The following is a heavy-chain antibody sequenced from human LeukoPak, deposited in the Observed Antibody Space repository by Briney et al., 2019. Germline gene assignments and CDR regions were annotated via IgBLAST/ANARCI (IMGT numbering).Heavy chain of an antibody. Sequence: SQTLSLTCTVSGGSLSSGDYYWSWIRQPPGKGLEWIGYIYYSGSTYYNPSLKSRVTISVDTSKNQFSLKLSSVTAADTAVYYCARDNYYCSSTSCHMDVWGKGTTVTVSS. J-gene: IGHJ6*03. CDR3: ARDNYYCSSTSCHMDV. CDR2: IYYSGST. D-gene: IGHD2-2*01. V-gene: IGHV4-30-4*08. CDR1: GGSLSSGDYY.